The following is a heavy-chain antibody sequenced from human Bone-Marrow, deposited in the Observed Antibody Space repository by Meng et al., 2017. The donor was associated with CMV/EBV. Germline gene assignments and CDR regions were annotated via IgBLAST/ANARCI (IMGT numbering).Heavy chain of an antibody. CDR3: ARGGTPGLLDY. V-gene: IGHV1-46*01. D-gene: IGHD1-14*01. J-gene: IGHJ4*02. CDR1: GYTFTSYY. CDR2: INPSGGST. Sequence: SCKASGYTFTSYYMHWVRQAPGQGLEWMGIINPSGGSTSYAQKFQGRVTMTRDTSTSTVYMELSSQRSEDTAVYYCARGGTPGLLDYWGQGTLVTVSS.